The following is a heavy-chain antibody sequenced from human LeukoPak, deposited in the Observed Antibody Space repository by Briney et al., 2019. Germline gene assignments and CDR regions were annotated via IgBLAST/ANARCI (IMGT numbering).Heavy chain of an antibody. CDR2: ISSNGGST. CDR3: AKDEVIPSYYYIDV. Sequence: GGSLRLSCAASGFTFSTYTMQWVRQAPGKGLEYVSAISSNGGSTYYANSVKGRFTISRDNAENSLYLQMNSLRVEDTAVYYCAKDEVIPSYYYIDVWGKGTTVTVSS. CDR1: GFTFSTYT. V-gene: IGHV3-64*01. D-gene: IGHD2-2*01. J-gene: IGHJ6*03.